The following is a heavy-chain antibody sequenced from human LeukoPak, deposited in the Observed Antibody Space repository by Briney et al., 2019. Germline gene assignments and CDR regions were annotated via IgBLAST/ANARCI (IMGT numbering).Heavy chain of an antibody. V-gene: IGHV3-30-3*01. D-gene: IGHD3-9*01. CDR1: GFTFSSYA. J-gene: IGHJ4*02. CDR3: ARSHLSGYFDWLLVYY. CDR2: ISYDGSNK. Sequence: PGGSLRLSCAASGFTFSSYAMHWVRQAPGKGLEWVAVISYDGSNKYYADSVKGRFTISRDNSKNTLYLQVNSLRAEDTAVYYCARSHLSGYFDWLLVYYWGQGTLVTVSS.